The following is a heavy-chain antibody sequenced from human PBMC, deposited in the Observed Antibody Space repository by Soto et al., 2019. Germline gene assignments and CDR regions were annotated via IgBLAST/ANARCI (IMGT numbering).Heavy chain of an antibody. CDR3: ARSGITFGGVSNWLHP. Sequence: QLQLQESGPGLVKPSETLSLTCTVSGGSISSSSYYWGWIRQPPGKGLEWIGSIYYSGSTYYNPSLTSRVTLSVDTSRNQFSLKVSSVTAADTAVYYCARSGITFGGVSNWLHPGGQGTLVTVSS. CDR2: IYYSGST. V-gene: IGHV4-39*01. D-gene: IGHD3-16*01. CDR1: GGSISSSSYY. J-gene: IGHJ5*02.